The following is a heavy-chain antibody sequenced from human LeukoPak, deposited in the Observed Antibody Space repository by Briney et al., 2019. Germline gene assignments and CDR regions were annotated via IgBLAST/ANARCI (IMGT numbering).Heavy chain of an antibody. CDR1: GGSISSGDYY. J-gene: IGHJ6*02. D-gene: IGHD2-21*01. CDR3: ARVELLAYYYGMDV. CDR2: IYYSGST. V-gene: IGHV4-30-4*01. Sequence: SQTLSLTCTVSGGSISSGDYYWSWIRQPPGKGLEWIGYIYYSGSTYHNPSLKSRVTISVDTSKNQFSLKLSSVTAADTAVYYCARVELLAYYYGMDVWGQGTTVTVSS.